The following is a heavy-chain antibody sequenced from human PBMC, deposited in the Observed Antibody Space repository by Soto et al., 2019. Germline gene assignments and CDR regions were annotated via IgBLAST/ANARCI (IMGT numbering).Heavy chain of an antibody. CDR3: ARDRNYDFWSGYSPYYYYYMDV. CDR1: GYTFTGYY. V-gene: IGHV1-2*04. CDR2: INPNSGGT. D-gene: IGHD3-3*01. Sequence: RASVKVSCKASGYTFTGYYMHWVRQAPGQGLEWMGWINPNSGGTNYAQKFQGWVTMTRDTSISTAYMELSRLRSDDTAVYYCARDRNYDFWSGYSPYYYYYMDVWGKGTTVTVSS. J-gene: IGHJ6*03.